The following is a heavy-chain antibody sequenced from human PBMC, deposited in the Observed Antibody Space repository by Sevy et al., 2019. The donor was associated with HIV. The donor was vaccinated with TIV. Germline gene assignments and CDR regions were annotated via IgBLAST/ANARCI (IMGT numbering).Heavy chain of an antibody. D-gene: IGHD1-26*01. CDR1: GGSISSYY. CDR3: ARGGPPTSSGSYFDS. CDR2: IYTSGST. V-gene: IGHV4-4*07. J-gene: IGHJ4*02. Sequence: SQTLSLTCTVSGGSISSYYWNWIRQPAGKGLEWIGRIYTSGSTNYNPSLKSRVTMSVDTSKNQFSLKLSSVTAADTAVYYCARGGPPTSSGSYFDSWGQRTLVTVSS.